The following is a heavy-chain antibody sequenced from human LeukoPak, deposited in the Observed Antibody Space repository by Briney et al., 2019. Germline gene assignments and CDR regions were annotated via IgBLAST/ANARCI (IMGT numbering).Heavy chain of an antibody. CDR3: AKTPGYTTVTSHDY. D-gene: IGHD4-17*01. J-gene: IGHJ4*02. Sequence: PPGGSLRLSCAASGFTFNSYAMSWVRQAPGKGLEWVSAIRGSGGSTYYADSMRGRFTISRDNSKNTLYLQMNSLRAEDTAVYYCAKTPGYTTVTSHDYWGQGTLVTVSS. CDR1: GFTFNSYA. CDR2: IRGSGGST. V-gene: IGHV3-23*01.